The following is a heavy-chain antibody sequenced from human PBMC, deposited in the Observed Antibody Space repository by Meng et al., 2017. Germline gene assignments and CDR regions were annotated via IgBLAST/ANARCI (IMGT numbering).Heavy chain of an antibody. Sequence: GESLKISCAASGFTFSDYYMSWIRQAPGKGLEWVSYMSQSGITIYYADSVKGRFTISRDNSKNTLYLQMNSLRAEDTAVYYCARVGRIAAADLPRGDYWGQGTLVTVSS. CDR2: MSQSGITI. D-gene: IGHD6-13*01. CDR3: ARVGRIAAADLPRGDY. J-gene: IGHJ4*02. CDR1: GFTFSDYY. V-gene: IGHV3-11*04.